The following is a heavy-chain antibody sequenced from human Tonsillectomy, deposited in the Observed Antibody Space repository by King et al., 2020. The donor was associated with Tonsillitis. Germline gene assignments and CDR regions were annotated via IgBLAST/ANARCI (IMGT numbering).Heavy chain of an antibody. CDR1: GFTFGDYA. V-gene: IGHV3-49*03. D-gene: IGHD2-15*01. J-gene: IGHJ4*02. CDR3: TRWWELLHDLDY. CDR2: IRSKAYGGTT. Sequence: VQLVESGGGLVQPGRSLRLSCTASGFTFGDYAMSWFRQAPGKGLEWVGFIRSKAYGGTTEYAASVKGRFTISRDDSKSIAYLQMKSLKTEDTAVYYCTRWWELLHDLDYWGQGTLVTVSS.